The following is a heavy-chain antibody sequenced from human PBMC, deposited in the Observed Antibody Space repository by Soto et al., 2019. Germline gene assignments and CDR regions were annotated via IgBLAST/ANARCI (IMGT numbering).Heavy chain of an antibody. J-gene: IGHJ5*02. CDR1: GFTFSSYG. CDR3: ARERIQLWLGRYNWFDP. D-gene: IGHD5-18*01. CDR2: IWYDGSNK. Sequence: QVQLVESGGGVVQPGRSLRLSCAASGFTFSSYGMHWVRRAPGKGLEWVAVIWYDGSNKYYADSVKGRFTISRDNSKNTLYLQMNSLRAEDTAVYYCARERIQLWLGRYNWFDPWGQGTLVTVSS. V-gene: IGHV3-33*01.